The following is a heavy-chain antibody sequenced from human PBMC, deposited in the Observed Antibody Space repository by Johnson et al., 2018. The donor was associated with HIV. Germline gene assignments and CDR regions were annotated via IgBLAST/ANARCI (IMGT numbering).Heavy chain of an antibody. J-gene: IGHJ3*02. Sequence: QVQLVESGGGVVQPGRSLRLSCAASGFTFSSYGMHWVRQAPGKGLEWVAVIWYDGSNKYYADSVKGRFTISRDNSKNTLYLHMNSLRAEDTAVYYCARDRDACDIWGQGTAVTVSS. V-gene: IGHV3-33*08. CDR2: IWYDGSNK. CDR1: GFTFSSYG. CDR3: ARDRDACDI.